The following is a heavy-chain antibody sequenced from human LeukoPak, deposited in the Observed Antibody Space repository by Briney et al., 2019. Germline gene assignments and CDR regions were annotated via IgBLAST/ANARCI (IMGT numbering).Heavy chain of an antibody. CDR2: ISYDGTNK. Sequence: GGSLRLSCTASGFTFSTYAMHWVRQAPGKGLEWVAVISYDGTNKYYADSVKGRFTISRDNSKNTLYLQMNSLRAEDTAVYYCARALDEGARFDYWGQGTLVTVSS. J-gene: IGHJ4*02. CDR3: ARALDEGARFDY. V-gene: IGHV3-30-3*01. CDR1: GFTFSTYA.